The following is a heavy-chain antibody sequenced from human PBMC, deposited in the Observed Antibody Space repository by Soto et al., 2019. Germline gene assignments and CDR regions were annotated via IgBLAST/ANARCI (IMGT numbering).Heavy chain of an antibody. J-gene: IGHJ6*02. V-gene: IGHV4-4*02. CDR1: GGSISSSNW. CDR2: IYHSGST. CDR3: ARGIKLPHHYYYGMDV. Sequence: SETLSLTCAVSGGSISSSNWWSWVRQPPGKGLEWIGEIYHSGSTNYNSSLKSRVTISVDKSKNQFSLKLSSVTAADTAVYYCARGIKLPHHYYYGMDVWGQGTTVTVSS.